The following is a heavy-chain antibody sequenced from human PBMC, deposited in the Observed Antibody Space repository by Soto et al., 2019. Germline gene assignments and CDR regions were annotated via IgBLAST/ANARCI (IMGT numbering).Heavy chain of an antibody. D-gene: IGHD2-21*01. CDR2: MNPNSGNT. CDR3: ARGVAYCGGECYYT. J-gene: IGHJ5*02. V-gene: IGHV1-8*01. Sequence: QVQLVQSGAEVKKPGASVKVSCKASGYTFTSYDINWVRQATGQGLEWMGWMNPNSGNTGYAQKFQGRVTMTRNTTISTAYMELSSRRYEDTAVYYCARGVAYCGGECYYTCGQGTLVTVS. CDR1: GYTFTSYD.